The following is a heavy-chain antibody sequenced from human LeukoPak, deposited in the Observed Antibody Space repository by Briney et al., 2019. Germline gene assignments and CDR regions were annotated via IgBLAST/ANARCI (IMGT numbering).Heavy chain of an antibody. Sequence: ASVKVSCKASTYTLTDYYMHWVRQAPGQGLEWMGWISPNSGGTNYAQKFQGRVTMTRDTSISTAYMELSRLRSDDTAVYYCARDYVGDNWFDPWGQGTLVTVSS. CDR3: ARDYVGDNWFDP. V-gene: IGHV1-2*02. J-gene: IGHJ5*02. D-gene: IGHD3-16*01. CDR2: ISPNSGGT. CDR1: TYTLTDYY.